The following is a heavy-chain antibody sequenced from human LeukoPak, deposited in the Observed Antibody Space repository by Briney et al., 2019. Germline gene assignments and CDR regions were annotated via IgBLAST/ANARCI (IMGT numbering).Heavy chain of an antibody. CDR2: ISYDGSKK. D-gene: IGHD1-26*01. V-gene: IGHV3-30*03. CDR1: GFTFSNHG. CDR3: ARGLGYSGSYYGVYYYYYGMDV. J-gene: IGHJ6*02. Sequence: PGGSLRLSCAVSGFTFSNHGMHWLRQAPGKGLEWVAIISYDGSKKYYAESVKGRFTISRDNSDSTLYLQMNSLRTEDTALYYCARGLGYSGSYYGVYYYYYGMDVWGQGTTVTVSS.